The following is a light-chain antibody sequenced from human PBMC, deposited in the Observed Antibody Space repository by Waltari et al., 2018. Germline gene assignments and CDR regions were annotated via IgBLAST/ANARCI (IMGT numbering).Light chain of an antibody. CDR1: QCISKY. Sequence: DIQVTQSPSSLSASVGANVHITCRATQCISKYLAWYQQKQGKAPKPLIYYTSKLESGVPSRFSGSGSGTDFTLTISGLQPEHFATYYCQQYNIYPYTFGQGTTVEI. CDR3: QQYNIYPYT. CDR2: YTS. V-gene: IGKV1-16*01. J-gene: IGKJ2*01.